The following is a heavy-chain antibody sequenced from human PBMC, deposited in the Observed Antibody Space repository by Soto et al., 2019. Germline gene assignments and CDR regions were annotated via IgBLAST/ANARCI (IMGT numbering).Heavy chain of an antibody. CDR3: ARAPVGCGGDCYSRGTHY. D-gene: IGHD2-21*02. Sequence: SETLSLTCTVSGGSISSGDYYWSWIRQPPGKGLEWIGYIYYSGSTYYNPSLKSRVTISVDTSKNQFSLKLSSVTAADTAVYYCARAPVGCGGDCYSRGTHYWGQGTLVTVSS. V-gene: IGHV4-30-4*01. CDR2: IYYSGST. CDR1: GGSISSGDYY. J-gene: IGHJ4*02.